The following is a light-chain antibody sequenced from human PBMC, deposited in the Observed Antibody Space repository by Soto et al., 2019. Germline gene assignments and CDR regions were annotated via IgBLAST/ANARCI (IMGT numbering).Light chain of an antibody. Sequence: QSVLTQPSSVSASPGQSLTISCTGTSSDAGGYNYVSWYQQHPGRAPKLMIYEVTKRPSGVPDRFSGSKSGNTASLTVSGLQAEDEADYYCSSYAASNNFYFVFGGGTKVTVL. CDR3: SSYAASNNFYFV. J-gene: IGLJ3*02. V-gene: IGLV2-8*01. CDR1: SSDAGGYNY. CDR2: EVT.